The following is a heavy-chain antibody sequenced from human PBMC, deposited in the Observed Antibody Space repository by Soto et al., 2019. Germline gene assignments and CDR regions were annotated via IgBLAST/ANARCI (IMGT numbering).Heavy chain of an antibody. Sequence: QVQLVQSGAEVKNPGASVKVSCKASGYTFTRYGIGWARQAPGQGLEWMGWINTYNGNTNYAQNVQGRVTLTTDTSTSTAYMELRTFRANGRAIYYGAMVDYYVTRSPRDFWGQGATVIVSS. J-gene: IGHJ4*02. V-gene: IGHV1-18*01. CDR1: GYTFTRYG. CDR3: AMVDYYVTRSPRDF. CDR2: INTYNGNT. D-gene: IGHD3-16*01.